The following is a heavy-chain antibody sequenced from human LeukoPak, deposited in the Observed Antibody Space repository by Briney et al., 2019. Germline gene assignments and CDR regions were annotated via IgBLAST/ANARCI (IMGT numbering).Heavy chain of an antibody. J-gene: IGHJ3*02. CDR1: GGSISSYY. CDR3: ARDPDSSSWGYAFDI. D-gene: IGHD6-13*01. Sequence: PSETLSLTCTVSGGSISSYYWSWIRQPAGKGLGWIGRIYNSGNTNYNPSLKSRVTMSVDTSKNQFPLKLSSVTAADTAMYYCARDPDSSSWGYAFDIWGQGTMVTVSS. CDR2: IYNSGNT. V-gene: IGHV4-4*07.